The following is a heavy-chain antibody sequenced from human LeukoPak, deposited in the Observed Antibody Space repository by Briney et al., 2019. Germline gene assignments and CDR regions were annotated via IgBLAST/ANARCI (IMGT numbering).Heavy chain of an antibody. Sequence: GGSLRLSCAASGFTFSSYSMNWVRQAPGKGLEWVSYISSSSRTIYYADSVKGRFTISRDNAKNSLYLQMNSLRAEDTAVYYCAREVVWGQGTLVTVSS. J-gene: IGHJ4*02. CDR1: GFTFSSYS. CDR3: AREVV. CDR2: ISSSSRTI. V-gene: IGHV3-48*04. D-gene: IGHD2-2*01.